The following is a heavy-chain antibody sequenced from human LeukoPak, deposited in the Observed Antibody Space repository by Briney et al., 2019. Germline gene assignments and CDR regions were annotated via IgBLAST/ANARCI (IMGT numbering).Heavy chain of an antibody. Sequence: VQVSCKASGYTFTSYDINWVRQATGQGLEWMGWMNPNSGNTGYAQKFQGRVTMTRNTSISTAYMELSSLRSEDTAVYYCARYCSGGSCSNFDYWGQGTLVTVSS. J-gene: IGHJ4*02. V-gene: IGHV1-8*01. D-gene: IGHD2-15*01. CDR1: GYTFTSYD. CDR2: MNPNSGNT. CDR3: ARYCSGGSCSNFDY.